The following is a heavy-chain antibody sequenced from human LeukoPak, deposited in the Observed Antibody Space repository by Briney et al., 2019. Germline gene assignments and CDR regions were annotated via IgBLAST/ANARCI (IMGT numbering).Heavy chain of an antibody. CDR1: GYTLTELS. CDR3: AKGSSSAAGILDY. V-gene: IGHV1-24*01. Sequence: ASVKVSCKVSGYTLTELSMHWVRQAPGKGREWMGGFDPEDGETIYAQKFQGRVTMTEDTSTDTAYMELSSLRSEDTAVYYCAKGSSSAAGILDYWGQETLVTVSS. J-gene: IGHJ4*02. D-gene: IGHD6-13*01. CDR2: FDPEDGET.